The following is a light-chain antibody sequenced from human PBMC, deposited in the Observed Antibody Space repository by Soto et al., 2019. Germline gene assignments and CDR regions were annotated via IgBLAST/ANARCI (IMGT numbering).Light chain of an antibody. J-gene: IGKJ4*01. V-gene: IGKV3-11*01. CDR1: QSVSRH. Sequence: EIVLTQSPATLSLSPGERATLSCRASQSVSRHLAWYQQKPGQAPRLLIYDASNRATGIPARFSGSGSGTDFTLTISSLEPEDFAVYYCQQYNSWPLTFGGGTKVEIK. CDR3: QQYNSWPLT. CDR2: DAS.